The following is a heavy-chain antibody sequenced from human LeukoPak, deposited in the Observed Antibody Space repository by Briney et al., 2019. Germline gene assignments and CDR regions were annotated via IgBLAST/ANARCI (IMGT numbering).Heavy chain of an antibody. Sequence: GGSLRLSCAASGFTVRSNYMSWVRQAPGKGLEWVSVIYSGGSTYYADSVKGRFTISRDNSKNTLYLQMNSLRAEDTAVYYCARAVGTTVFDYWGQGTLVTVSS. CDR2: IYSGGST. CDR3: ARAVGTTVFDY. J-gene: IGHJ4*02. CDR1: GFTVRSNY. V-gene: IGHV3-66*01. D-gene: IGHD4-17*01.